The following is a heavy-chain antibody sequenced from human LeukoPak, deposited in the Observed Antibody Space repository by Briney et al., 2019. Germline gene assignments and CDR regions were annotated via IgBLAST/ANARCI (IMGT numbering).Heavy chain of an antibody. Sequence: SETLSLTCAVSGDSISSYYWRWIRQPPGKGLGWLGHIYYSGSANYNPSLKSRVTISVDPSKNQFSLKLSSVTAADTAVYYCARETPPKSGYHYRRANWFDPWGQGTLVTVSS. CDR1: GDSISSYY. V-gene: IGHV4-59*01. CDR3: ARETPPKSGYHYRRANWFDP. J-gene: IGHJ5*02. D-gene: IGHD3-22*01. CDR2: IYYSGSA.